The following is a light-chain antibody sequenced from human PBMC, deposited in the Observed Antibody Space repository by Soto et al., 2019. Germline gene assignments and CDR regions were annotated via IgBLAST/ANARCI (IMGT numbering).Light chain of an antibody. CDR1: QSVSSSY. V-gene: IGKV3-20*01. J-gene: IGKJ1*01. CDR3: QQYGSSPLS. CDR2: GAS. Sequence: EIVLTQSPGTLSLSPGERATLSCRASQSVSSSYLAWYQQKPGQAPRLLIYGASSRATGIQDRFSGSGSGTDFTLTISRLEPEDFAVYYCQQYGSSPLSFGQGTKVEI.